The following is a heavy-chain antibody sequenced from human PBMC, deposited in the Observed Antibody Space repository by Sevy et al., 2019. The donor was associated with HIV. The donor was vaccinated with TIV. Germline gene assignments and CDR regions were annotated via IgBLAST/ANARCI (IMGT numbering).Heavy chain of an antibody. V-gene: IGHV3-30*02. J-gene: IGHJ5*02. CDR2: IRYDGSNK. CDR3: AKGYYYGSGSNAFDP. D-gene: IGHD3-10*01. CDR1: GFTFSSYG. Sequence: GGSLRLSCAASGFTFSSYGMHWVRQAPGKGLEWVAFIRYDGSNKYYADSVKGQFTISRDNSKNTLYLQMNSLRAEDTAVYYCAKGYYYGSGSNAFDPWGQGTLVTVSS.